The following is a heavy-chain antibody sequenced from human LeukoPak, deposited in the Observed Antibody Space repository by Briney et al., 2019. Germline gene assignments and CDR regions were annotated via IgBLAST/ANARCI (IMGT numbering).Heavy chain of an antibody. Sequence: ASVKVSCKAPGYTFTGYYMHWVRQAPGQGLEWMGWINPNSGGTNYAQKFQGRVTMTRDTSISTAYMELSRLRSDDTAVYYCARKRGVGVDTNAFDIWGQGTMVTVSS. CDR2: INPNSGGT. D-gene: IGHD3-3*01. V-gene: IGHV1-2*02. J-gene: IGHJ3*02. CDR1: GYTFTGYY. CDR3: ARKRGVGVDTNAFDI.